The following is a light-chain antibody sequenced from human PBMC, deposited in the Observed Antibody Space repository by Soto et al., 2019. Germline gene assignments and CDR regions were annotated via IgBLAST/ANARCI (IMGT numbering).Light chain of an antibody. Sequence: EIVLTQSPATLSLSPGDRATLSCGASQSVSNNYLAWYQQKPGLAPRLLIYDASYRANGIPDRFSGSGSGTDFTLTISRLEPEDFVVYYCQQYGSSSWTFAQGTRWIS. CDR2: DAS. J-gene: IGKJ1*01. CDR1: QSVSNNY. V-gene: IGKV3D-20*01. CDR3: QQYGSSSWT.